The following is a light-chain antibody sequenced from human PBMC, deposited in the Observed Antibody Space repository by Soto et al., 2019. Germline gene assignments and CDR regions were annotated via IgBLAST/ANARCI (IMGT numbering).Light chain of an antibody. J-gene: IGLJ2*01. CDR1: SSYVGSYNL. V-gene: IGLV2-8*01. Sequence: QSVLTQPPSASGSPGQSVTISCTGTSSYVGSYNLVSWHQQHPGKAPKVMIYGVSQRPSGVPDRFSGSKSGNTASLTVSGLQAEDEADYYCSSYAGSSVVFGAGTKLTVL. CDR3: SSYAGSSVV. CDR2: GVS.